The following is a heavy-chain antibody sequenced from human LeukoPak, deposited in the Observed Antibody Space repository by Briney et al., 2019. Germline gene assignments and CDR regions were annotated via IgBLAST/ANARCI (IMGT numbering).Heavy chain of an antibody. J-gene: IGHJ3*02. CDR1: GYTFTSYG. V-gene: IGHV1-18*01. CDR2: ISAYNGNT. D-gene: IGHD6-19*01. Sequence: ASVKVSCKASGYTFTSYGISWVRQAPGQGLEWMGWISAYNGNTNYAQKLQGRVTMTTDTSTSTAYMELRSLRPDDTAVYYCARVVLAGDAFDIWGQGTMVTVSS. CDR3: ARVVLAGDAFDI.